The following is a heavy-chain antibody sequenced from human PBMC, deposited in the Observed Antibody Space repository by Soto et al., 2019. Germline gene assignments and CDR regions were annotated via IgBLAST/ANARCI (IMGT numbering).Heavy chain of an antibody. D-gene: IGHD4-17*01. CDR2: IYYSGST. Sequence: QVQLQESGPGLVKPSQTLSLTCTVSGGSISSGAYYWSWVRQPPGKGLEWIGYIYYSGSTYYNPSLKLRVTISVDTSKNQFSLKLSSVTATDTAVYYCARDHYADTYYFGYRGQGTLVTVSS. J-gene: IGHJ4*02. CDR1: GGSISSGAYY. V-gene: IGHV4-30-4*01. CDR3: ARDHYADTYYFGY.